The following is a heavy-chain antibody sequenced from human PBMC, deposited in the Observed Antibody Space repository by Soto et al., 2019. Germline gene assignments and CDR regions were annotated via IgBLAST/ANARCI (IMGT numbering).Heavy chain of an antibody. D-gene: IGHD5-18*01. Sequence: QVQLQQWGAGLLKPSETLSLTRAVYGGSFSGYYWSWIRQPPGKGLEWIGEINHSGSTNYNPSLKSRVTISVDTSKNQFSLKLSSVTAADTAVYYCARYEVDTAMAADHWGQGTLVTVSS. CDR2: INHSGST. CDR1: GGSFSGYY. J-gene: IGHJ4*02. CDR3: ARYEVDTAMAADH. V-gene: IGHV4-34*01.